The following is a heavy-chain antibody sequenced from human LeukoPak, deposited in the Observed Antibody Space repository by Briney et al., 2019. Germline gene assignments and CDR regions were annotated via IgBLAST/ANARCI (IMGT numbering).Heavy chain of an antibody. CDR2: ISGSGGST. D-gene: IGHD6-19*01. Sequence: GRSLRLSCAASGFTFSSYAMSWVRQAPGKGLEWVSAISGSGGSTYYADSVKGRFTISRDNSKNTLYLQMNSLRAEDTAVYYCAKDHSSGWYYFDYWGQGTLVTVSS. V-gene: IGHV3-23*01. CDR3: AKDHSSGWYYFDY. J-gene: IGHJ4*02. CDR1: GFTFSSYA.